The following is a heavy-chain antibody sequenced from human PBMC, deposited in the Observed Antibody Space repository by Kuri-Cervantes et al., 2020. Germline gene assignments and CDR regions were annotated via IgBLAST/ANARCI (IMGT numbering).Heavy chain of an antibody. V-gene: IGHV3-43D*03. CDR3: RGSGNYDY. J-gene: IGHJ4*02. CDR1: GFIFDDYA. D-gene: IGHD3-10*01. CDR2: ISWDGGST. Sequence: GGSLRLSCAASGFIFDDYAMHWVRQAPGKGLEWVSLISWDGGSTYYADPVKGRFTISRDNSKNSLYLQMNSLRVEDTALYYCRGSGNYDYWGQGTLVTVSS.